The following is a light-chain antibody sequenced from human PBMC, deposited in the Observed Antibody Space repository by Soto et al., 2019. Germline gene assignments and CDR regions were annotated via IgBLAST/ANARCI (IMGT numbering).Light chain of an antibody. CDR1: QSVSYN. CDR2: GAF. Sequence: EIVMTQSPATLSVSPGETATLSCRASQSVSYNLAWYQQKPGQGPRLLIYGAFTRATGIPARFSGSGSGTDFTLTISSLQSEDFAVYYCQRYKNWPPLTFGGGTKVEIK. J-gene: IGKJ4*01. V-gene: IGKV3-15*01. CDR3: QRYKNWPPLT.